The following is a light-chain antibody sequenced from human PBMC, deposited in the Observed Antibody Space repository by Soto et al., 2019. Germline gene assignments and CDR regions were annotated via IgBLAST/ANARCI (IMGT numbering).Light chain of an antibody. CDR3: QHYGDSATFT. Sequence: EIVITQSPGTLSLSPGERATLTCRASQGVSSYLAWYQQKPGQAPRLLMSRTSRRANGIPDSFSSSGSGTDLTLSISRLEPEDFAAYYCQHYGDSATFTFGPGTKVDIK. CDR2: RTS. CDR1: QGVSSY. J-gene: IGKJ3*01. V-gene: IGKV3-20*01.